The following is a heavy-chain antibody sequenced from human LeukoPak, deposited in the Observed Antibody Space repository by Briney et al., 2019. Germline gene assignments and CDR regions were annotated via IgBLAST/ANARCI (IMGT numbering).Heavy chain of an antibody. CDR3: ASDGIAVDRGIGYFDY. V-gene: IGHV3-33*01. J-gene: IGHJ4*02. D-gene: IGHD6-13*01. Sequence: GGSLRLSCAASGFTFRSYGMHWVRQAPGKGLEWVAVIWYDGSNKYYADSVRGRFTISRDNSENTLYLQMNSLRAEDTALYYCASDGIAVDRGIGYFDYWGQGTLVTVSS. CDR1: GFTFRSYG. CDR2: IWYDGSNK.